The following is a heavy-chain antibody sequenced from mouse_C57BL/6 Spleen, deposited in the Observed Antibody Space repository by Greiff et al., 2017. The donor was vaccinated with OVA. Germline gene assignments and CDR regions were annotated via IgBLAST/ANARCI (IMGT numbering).Heavy chain of an antibody. CDR2: IDPEAGDT. J-gene: IGHJ4*01. CDR3: TKDSSDLYAMDY. CDR1: GFNIKDYY. D-gene: IGHD3-2*02. V-gene: IGHV14-1*01. Sequence: VQLQQSGAELVRPGASVKLSCTASGFNIKDYYMHWVKQRPEQGLEWIGRIDPEAGDTEYAPKFQGKATMTADTSSHTAYLQLSSLTSEDTAVYYCTKDSSDLYAMDYWGQGTSVTVSS.